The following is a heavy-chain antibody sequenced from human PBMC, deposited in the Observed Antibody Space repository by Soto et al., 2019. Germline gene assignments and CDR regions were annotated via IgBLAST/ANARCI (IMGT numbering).Heavy chain of an antibody. CDR2: MNPNSGNT. CDR3: ARGLNYYGSGSYYKEISRSNYYYYMDV. CDR1: GYTFTSYD. V-gene: IGHV1-8*01. J-gene: IGHJ6*03. Sequence: ASVKVSCKASGYTFTSYDINWVRQATGQGLEWMGWMNPNSGNTGYAQKFQGRVTMTRNTSISTAYMELSSLRSEDTAVYYCARGLNYYGSGSYYKEISRSNYYYYMDVWGKGTTVTVSS. D-gene: IGHD3-10*01.